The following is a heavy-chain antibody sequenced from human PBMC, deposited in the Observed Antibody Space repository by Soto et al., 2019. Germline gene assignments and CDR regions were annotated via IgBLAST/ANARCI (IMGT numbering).Heavy chain of an antibody. V-gene: IGHV4-61*01. CDR1: GGSVGSGSYY. Sequence: ETLSLTCTVSGGSVGSGSYYWSWIRQPPGKGLEWIGYIYYSGSTNYNPSLKSRVTISVDTSKNQFSLKLSSVTAADTAVNYCARQSNYDILTGYYNPLEYYFDYWGQGTLVTVSS. CDR2: IYYSGST. D-gene: IGHD3-9*01. CDR3: ARQSNYDILTGYYNPLEYYFDY. J-gene: IGHJ4*02.